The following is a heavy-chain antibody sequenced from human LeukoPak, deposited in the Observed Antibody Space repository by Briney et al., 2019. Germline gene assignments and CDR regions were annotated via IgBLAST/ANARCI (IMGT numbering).Heavy chain of an antibody. CDR3: ARDQYYDSKGWFDP. J-gene: IGHJ5*02. CDR2: IIPIFGTA. D-gene: IGHD3-16*01. CDR1: GGTFSSYA. V-gene: IGHV1-69*13. Sequence: GASVKVSCKASGGTFSSYAISWVRQAPGQGLEWMGGIIPIFGTANYAQKFQGRVTITADESTSTAYMELSSLRSEGTAVYYCARDQYYDSKGWFDPWGQGTLVTVSS.